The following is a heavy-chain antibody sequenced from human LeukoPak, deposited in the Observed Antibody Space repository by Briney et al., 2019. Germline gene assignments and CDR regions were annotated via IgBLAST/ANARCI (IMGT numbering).Heavy chain of an antibody. CDR2: ISGSGGST. V-gene: IGHV3-23*01. CDR3: AKKPAAYSSGSFDY. CDR1: GFPFSSYA. D-gene: IGHD6-19*01. J-gene: IGHJ4*02. Sequence: GGSLRLSCAASGFPFSSYAMTWVRQAPGKGLEWVSAISGSGGSTYYADSLKGRFTISRDTSKNTLYLQMNSLRAEDTAVYYCAKKPAAYSSGSFDYWGQGTLVTVSS.